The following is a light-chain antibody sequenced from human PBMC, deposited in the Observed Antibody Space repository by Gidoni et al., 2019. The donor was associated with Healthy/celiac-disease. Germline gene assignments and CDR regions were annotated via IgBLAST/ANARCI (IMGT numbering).Light chain of an antibody. CDR3: QQRSNWPLT. Sequence: EIVLTQSPAPLSLSPGEGATLPCRASQSVRSYLAWYQQKPGQAPRLLIYDASNRATGIPARFSGSGSGTDFTLTISSLEPEDFAVYYCQQRSNWPLTFGGWTKVEIK. CDR1: QSVRSY. V-gene: IGKV3-11*01. J-gene: IGKJ4*01. CDR2: DAS.